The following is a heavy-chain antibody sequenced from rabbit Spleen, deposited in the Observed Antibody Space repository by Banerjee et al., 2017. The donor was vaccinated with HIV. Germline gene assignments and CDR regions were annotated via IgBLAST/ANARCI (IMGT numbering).Heavy chain of an antibody. CDR2: IHGGSRNNI. J-gene: IGHJ6*01. Sequence: QSLEESGGDLVKPGASLTLTCTASGVSFSANSYMCWVRQAPGKGLEWIACIHGGSRNNIYDSSWAKGRFTISKTSSSTVTLEMTSLTAADTATYFCVRGASSSGYYSLWGPGTLVTVS. CDR3: VRGASSSGYYSL. CDR1: GVSFSANSY. V-gene: IGHV1S40*01. D-gene: IGHD1-1*01.